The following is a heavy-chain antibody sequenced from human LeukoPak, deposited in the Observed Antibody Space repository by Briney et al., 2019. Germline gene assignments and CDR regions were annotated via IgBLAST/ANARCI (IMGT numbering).Heavy chain of an antibody. CDR3: ATADIVVVPAAAVH. CDR1: GFNFSDYN. Sequence: PGGSLRLSCAASGFNFSDYNMSWIRQAPGKGLEWVSYISSSGSTIYYADSVKGRFTISRDNAKNSLYLQMNSLRAEDTAVYYCATADIVVVPAAAVHWGQGTLVTVSS. J-gene: IGHJ4*02. V-gene: IGHV3-11*01. D-gene: IGHD2-2*01. CDR2: ISSSGSTI.